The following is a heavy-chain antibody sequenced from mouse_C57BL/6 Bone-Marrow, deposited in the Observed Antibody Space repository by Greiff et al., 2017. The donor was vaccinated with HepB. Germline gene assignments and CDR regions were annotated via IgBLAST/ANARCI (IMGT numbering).Heavy chain of an antibody. CDR3: ARGRYYAMDY. CDR1: GYAFSSSW. J-gene: IGHJ4*01. CDR2: IYPGDGDT. V-gene: IGHV1-82*01. Sequence: QVQLQQSGPELVKPGASVKISCKASGYAFSSSWMNWVKQRPGKGLEWIGRIYPGDGDTNYNGKFKGKATLTADKSSSTAYMQLSSLTSEDSAVYFCARGRYYAMDYWGPGTSVTVSS.